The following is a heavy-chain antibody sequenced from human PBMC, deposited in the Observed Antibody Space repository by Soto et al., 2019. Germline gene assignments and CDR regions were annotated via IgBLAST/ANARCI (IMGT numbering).Heavy chain of an antibody. D-gene: IGHD2-15*01. CDR3: AKDPAPVVAATGWFDP. CDR2: ISGSGGST. V-gene: IGHV3-23*01. CDR1: GFTFSSYA. Sequence: HPGGSLRLSCAASGFTFSSYAMSWVRQAPGKGLEWVSAISGSGGSTYYADSVKGRFTISRDNSKNTLYLQMNSLRAEDTAVYYCAKDPAPVVAATGWFDPWAQGTLVTVSS. J-gene: IGHJ5*02.